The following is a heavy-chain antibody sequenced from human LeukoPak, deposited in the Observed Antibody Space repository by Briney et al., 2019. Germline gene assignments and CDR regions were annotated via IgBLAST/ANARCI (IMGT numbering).Heavy chain of an antibody. V-gene: IGHV1-24*01. CDR3: ATVRYDYYYDSSGYYPFDY. D-gene: IGHD3-22*01. Sequence: ASVKVSCKVSGYTLTELSMHWVRQAPGKGLEWMGGFDPEDGETIYAQKFQGRVTMTEGTSTDTAYMELSSLRSEDTAVYYCATVRYDYYYDSSGYYPFDYWGQGTLVTVSS. J-gene: IGHJ4*02. CDR2: FDPEDGET. CDR1: GYTLTELS.